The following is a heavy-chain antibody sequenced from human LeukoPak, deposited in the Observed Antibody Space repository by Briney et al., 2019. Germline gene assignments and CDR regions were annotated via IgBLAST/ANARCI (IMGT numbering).Heavy chain of an antibody. J-gene: IGHJ5*02. CDR2: INPNTDGI. Sequence: ASVKVSCKASGYTFTDYYIHWVRQAPGQGLEWMGWINPNTDGINYAQNFRGRVTMTRDTSINTAYMELSSLRSDDTAIYYCARVKALGIVGSTTVLDPWGQGTLVTVSS. D-gene: IGHD1-26*01. V-gene: IGHV1-2*02. CDR3: ARVKALGIVGSTTVLDP. CDR1: GYTFTDYY.